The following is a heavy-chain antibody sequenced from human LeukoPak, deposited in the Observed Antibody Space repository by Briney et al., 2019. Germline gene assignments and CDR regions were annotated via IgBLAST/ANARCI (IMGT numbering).Heavy chain of an antibody. CDR3: ARAASYCSSTSRQETDDY. Sequence: ASVKVSCKASGGTFSSYAISWVRQAPGQGLEWMGRIIPILGIANYAQKFQGRVTITADKSTSTAYMELSSLRSEDTAVYYCARAASYCSSTSRQETDDYWGQGTLVTVSS. J-gene: IGHJ4*02. CDR1: GGTFSSYA. D-gene: IGHD2-2*01. CDR2: IIPILGIA. V-gene: IGHV1-69*04.